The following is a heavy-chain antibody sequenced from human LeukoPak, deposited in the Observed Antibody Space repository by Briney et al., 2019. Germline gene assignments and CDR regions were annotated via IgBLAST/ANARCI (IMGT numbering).Heavy chain of an antibody. Sequence: ASVKVSCKASGYTFTSYAIHWVRQAPGQRLEWMGWINAGTGNRKYSQKFQDRVTITRETSATTAYMELSRLRSDDTAVCYCARGPGYSSSWFLGYWGQGTLVTVSS. D-gene: IGHD6-13*01. J-gene: IGHJ4*02. CDR2: INAGTGNR. V-gene: IGHV1-3*01. CDR3: ARGPGYSSSWFLGY. CDR1: GYTFTSYA.